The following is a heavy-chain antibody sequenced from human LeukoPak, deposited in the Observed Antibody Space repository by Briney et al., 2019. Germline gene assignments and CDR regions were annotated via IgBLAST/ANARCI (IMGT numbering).Heavy chain of an antibody. CDR2: ISGSAGST. Sequence: GGSLRLSCAASGFTFSSYVMSWVRQAPGKGLEWVSAISGSAGSTYYADSVKGRFTISRDNSKNTLYLQMNSLRAEDTAVYYCAKEWQWLVRYYFDYWGQGTLVTVSS. V-gene: IGHV3-23*01. J-gene: IGHJ4*02. D-gene: IGHD6-19*01. CDR3: AKEWQWLVRYYFDY. CDR1: GFTFSSYV.